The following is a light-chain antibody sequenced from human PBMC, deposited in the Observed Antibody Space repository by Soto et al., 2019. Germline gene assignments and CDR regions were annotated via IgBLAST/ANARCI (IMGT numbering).Light chain of an antibody. CDR3: QQYGSSLTWT. CDR1: QSVSSSY. J-gene: IGKJ1*01. Sequence: LTQSPGTLFLSPGEKATLSSRASQSVSSSYLAWYQQKPGQAPRLLIYGASSRATGIPDRFSGSGSGTDFTLTISRLEPEDFAVYYCQQYGSSLTWTFGQGTKV. CDR2: GAS. V-gene: IGKV3-20*01.